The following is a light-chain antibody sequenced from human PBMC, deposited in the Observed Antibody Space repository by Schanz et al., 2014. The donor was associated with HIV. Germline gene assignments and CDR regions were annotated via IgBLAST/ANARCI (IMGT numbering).Light chain of an antibody. CDR1: QGISSY. CDR3: QQSYSPPYT. J-gene: IGKJ2*01. V-gene: IGKV1-39*01. Sequence: IQLTQSPSSLSASVGDRVTITCRASQGISSYLAWYQQKPGKAPKVLIYAASTLQSGVPSRFSGSGSGTYFTLTISSLQPEDFGTYYCQQSYSPPYTFGRGTNLEIK. CDR2: AAS.